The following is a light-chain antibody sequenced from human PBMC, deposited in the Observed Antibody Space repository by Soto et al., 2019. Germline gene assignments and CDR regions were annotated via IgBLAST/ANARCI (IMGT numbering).Light chain of an antibody. V-gene: IGLV2-23*01. Sequence: QSVLTQPASVSGSPGQSIAISCTGTSSDVGSYNLVSWYHQHPGKAPKLMIYEGSKRPSGVSNRFSGSKSGNTASLTISGLRAEDEADYYCCSYAGSSTNYVFGTGPKVTVL. CDR1: SSDVGSYNL. J-gene: IGLJ1*01. CDR2: EGS. CDR3: CSYAGSSTNYV.